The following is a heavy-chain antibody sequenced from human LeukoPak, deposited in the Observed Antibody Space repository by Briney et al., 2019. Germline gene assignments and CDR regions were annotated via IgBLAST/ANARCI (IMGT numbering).Heavy chain of an antibody. V-gene: IGHV3-30*18. J-gene: IGHJ4*02. CDR2: ISYDGSNK. CDR3: VKDRTGTYTLDY. CDR1: RFTFSNYG. D-gene: IGHD3-10*01. Sequence: PGRSLRLSCAASRFTFSNYGMHWVRQAPGKGLEWVAIISYDGSNKYYADSVKGRFTISRDNSKNTLYLQMNSLRVEDSAVYYCVKDRTGTYTLDYWGQGTLVTVSS.